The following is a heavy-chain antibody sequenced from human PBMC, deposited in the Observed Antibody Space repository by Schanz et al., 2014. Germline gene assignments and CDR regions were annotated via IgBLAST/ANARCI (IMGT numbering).Heavy chain of an antibody. CDR1: GFTFRDYY. Sequence: PGGSLRLSCAASGFTFRDYYMSWIRQAPGQGLEWVSDISSGSSYANYADSVKGRFTISRDNAKNSLYLQMNSLSADDTAVVYCAKGMGYCSGGTCYDYYYYGLDVWGQGTTXTVSS. CDR3: AKGMGYCSGGTCYDYYYYGLDV. V-gene: IGHV3-11*05. D-gene: IGHD2-15*01. CDR2: ISSGSSYA. J-gene: IGHJ6*02.